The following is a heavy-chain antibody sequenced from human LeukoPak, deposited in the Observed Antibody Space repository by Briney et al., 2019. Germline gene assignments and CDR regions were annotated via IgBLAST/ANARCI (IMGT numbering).Heavy chain of an antibody. CDR1: GGSFSGYY. J-gene: IGHJ3*01. V-gene: IGHV4-34*01. CDR3: ARDQGYYDSSANPDAFDL. CDR2: INHSGST. Sequence: SETLSLTCAVYGGSFSGYYWCWIRQPPGKGLEWMGEINHSGSTNYNPSLKSRVTISVDTSKNQFSLKLSSVPAADTAVYYCARDQGYYDSSANPDAFDLWGQETMVTVSS. D-gene: IGHD3-22*01.